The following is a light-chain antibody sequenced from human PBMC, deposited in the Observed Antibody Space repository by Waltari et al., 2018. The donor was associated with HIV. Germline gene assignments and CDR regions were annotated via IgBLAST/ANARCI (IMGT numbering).Light chain of an antibody. CDR2: KNW. V-gene: IGLV1-47*01. CDR3: VGWDASLSAYV. J-gene: IGLJ1*01. Sequence: QSVLTQPPSASGTPGQRVTISCSGSSTNIGNDNVYWYQQLPGTAPKPPNYKNWPAPSGCPGRMRGFKAGAVGSLGINWLRSEDEADYYCVGWDASLSAYVFGTGTKVTIL. CDR1: STNIGNDN.